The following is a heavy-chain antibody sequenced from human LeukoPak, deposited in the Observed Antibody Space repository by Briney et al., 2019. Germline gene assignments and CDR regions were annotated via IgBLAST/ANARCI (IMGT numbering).Heavy chain of an antibody. D-gene: IGHD3-16*02. V-gene: IGHV1-2*02. J-gene: IGHJ4*02. CDR3: ARGGIMITFGGVIGNFDY. Sequence: GASVKVSCEASGYTFTGYYMHWVRQAPGQGLEWMGWINPNSGGTNYAQKFQGRVTMTRDTSISTAYMELSRLRSDDTAVYYCARGGIMITFGGVIGNFDYWGQGTLVTVSS. CDR2: INPNSGGT. CDR1: GYTFTGYY.